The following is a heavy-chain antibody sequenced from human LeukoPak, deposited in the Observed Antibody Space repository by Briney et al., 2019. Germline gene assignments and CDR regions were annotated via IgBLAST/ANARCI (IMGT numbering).Heavy chain of an antibody. V-gene: IGHV1-18*04. D-gene: IGHD1-26*01. J-gene: IGHJ6*02. CDR3: ARDLVGATTGQYYYYYGMDV. CDR1: GYTFTGYY. CDR2: ISAYNGNT. Sequence: ASVKVSCKASGYTFTGYYMHWVRQAPGQGLEWMGWISAYNGNTNYAQQLQGRVTMTTDTSTSTAYLELRTLRSDDTAVYYCARDLVGATTGQYYYYYGMDVWGQGTTVTVSS.